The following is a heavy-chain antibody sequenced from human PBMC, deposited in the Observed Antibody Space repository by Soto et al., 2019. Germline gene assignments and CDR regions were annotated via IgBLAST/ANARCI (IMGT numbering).Heavy chain of an antibody. Sequence: ESGGGVVQPGRSLRLSCAASGFTFSSYGMHWVRQAPGKGLEWVAVISYDGSNKYYADSVKGRFTISRDNSKNTLYLQMNSLRAEDTAVYYCAKGARIQLWLLDYWGQGTLVTVSS. CDR2: ISYDGSNK. CDR3: AKGARIQLWLLDY. D-gene: IGHD5-18*01. J-gene: IGHJ4*02. CDR1: GFTFSSYG. V-gene: IGHV3-30*18.